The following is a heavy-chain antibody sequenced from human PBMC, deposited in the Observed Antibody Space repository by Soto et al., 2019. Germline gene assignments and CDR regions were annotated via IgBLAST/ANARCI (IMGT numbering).Heavy chain of an antibody. D-gene: IGHD4-17*01. Sequence: EVQLLESGGGLVQPGESLRLSCAAPGCTFSNYAMSWVRQAPGKGLEWVSTISGSGGSTYYADSVRGRFTIYRDNYMNTLILQMNRLRAEDTAVYYCAKVWERTVTTRKYFYGMDVWGQGTTVTVSS. V-gene: IGHV3-23*01. CDR3: AKVWERTVTTRKYFYGMDV. CDR2: ISGSGGST. J-gene: IGHJ6*02. CDR1: GCTFSNYA.